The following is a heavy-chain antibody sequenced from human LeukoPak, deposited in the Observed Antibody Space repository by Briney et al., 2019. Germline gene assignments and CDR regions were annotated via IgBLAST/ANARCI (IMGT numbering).Heavy chain of an antibody. CDR3: ARDFYGDYALSAFDI. V-gene: IGHV3-7*01. CDR1: GFTFTAYW. Sequence: GGSLRLSCAASGFTFTAYWMSWVRQAPGKGLEWVANIKQDGSEKYYVDSVKGRFTISRDNAKNSLYLQMNSLRAEDTAVYYCARDFYGDYALSAFDIWGQGTMVTVS. J-gene: IGHJ3*02. CDR2: IKQDGSEK. D-gene: IGHD4-17*01.